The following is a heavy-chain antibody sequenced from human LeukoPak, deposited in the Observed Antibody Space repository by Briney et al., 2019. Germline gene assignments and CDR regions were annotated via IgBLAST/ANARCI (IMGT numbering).Heavy chain of an antibody. V-gene: IGHV3-23*01. CDR3: ARSSYSSSSSV. J-gene: IGHJ3*01. CDR1: GFTFSSYT. CDR2: ISGSGGRT. D-gene: IGHD6-6*01. Sequence: PGGSLRLSCAASGFTFSSYTMSWVRQTPGKGLEWVSAISGSGGRTYFADSVKGRFTISRDNSKSTLYLQMSILGAEDTAVYYCARSSYSSSSSVWGQGTMVTVSS.